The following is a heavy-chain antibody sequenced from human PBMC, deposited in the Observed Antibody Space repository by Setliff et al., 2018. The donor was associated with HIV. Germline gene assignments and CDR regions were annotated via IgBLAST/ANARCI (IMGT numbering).Heavy chain of an antibody. V-gene: IGHV4-31*03. J-gene: IGHJ3*02. CDR1: GGSVTRGGGYY. D-gene: IGHD3-16*01. CDR3: ATEREQVEVTGLGPGLMKSDAYDI. CDR2: ISYSGGS. Sequence: SETMSLTCSVSGGSVTRGGGYYWSWIRQLPGKGLEWIGNISYSGGSSYNQSLHSRVSISIDMSKNQFTLKLTSLTATDTAVYYCATEREQVEVTGLGPGLMKSDAYDIWGQGTMVTVSS.